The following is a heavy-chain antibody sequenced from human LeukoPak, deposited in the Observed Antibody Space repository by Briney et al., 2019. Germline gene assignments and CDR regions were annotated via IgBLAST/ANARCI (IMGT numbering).Heavy chain of an antibody. CDR3: ARDQAVSGSNYYYGVDV. CDR2: RSYDGANK. Sequence: GRSLRLSCAASGFTFSSYAMHWVRQAPGKGLEWVAVRSYDGANKHYADSVKGRFTISRDNSKNTLYLEINSLRAEDTAVYYCARDQAVSGSNYYYGVDVWGEGTTVTVSS. CDR1: GFTFSSYA. D-gene: IGHD6-19*01. J-gene: IGHJ6*04. V-gene: IGHV3-30*04.